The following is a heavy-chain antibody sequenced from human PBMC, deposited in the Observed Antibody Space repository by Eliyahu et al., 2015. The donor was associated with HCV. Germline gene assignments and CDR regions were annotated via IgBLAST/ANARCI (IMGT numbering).Heavy chain of an antibody. D-gene: IGHD4-17*01. Sequence: VRQAPGKGLEWVAVIWSGARKTFYANSVKGRFTISRDVSKNTIYLDMSSLGAEDTALYYCARDLEDGYSHFDYWGQGTLVTVSS. CDR3: ARDLEDGYSHFDY. J-gene: IGHJ4*02. CDR2: IWSGARKT. V-gene: IGHV3-33*01.